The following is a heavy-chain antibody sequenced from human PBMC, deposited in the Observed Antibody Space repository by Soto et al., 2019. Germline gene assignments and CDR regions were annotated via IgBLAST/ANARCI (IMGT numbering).Heavy chain of an antibody. CDR2: IGGGGNII. J-gene: IGHJ2*01. CDR3: ARTIVDFWYFDL. V-gene: IGHV3-11*01. CDR1: LFTFSDYY. Sequence: QVQLLESGGGLVKPGGSLRLSCAASLFTFSDYYMTWIRQAPGKGLEWVSYIGGGGNIIYYADSVKGRFTISRDNAKKSLYLQMNSLRAEDTAVYYCARTIVDFWYFDLWGRGTLVTVSS. D-gene: IGHD3-9*01.